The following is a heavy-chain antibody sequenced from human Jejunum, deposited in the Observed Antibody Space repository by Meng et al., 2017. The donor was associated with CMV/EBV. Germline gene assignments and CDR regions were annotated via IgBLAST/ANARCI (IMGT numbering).Heavy chain of an antibody. V-gene: IGHV6-1*01. Sequence: QVQLQQSAPGLVTHSQTPSLTCAISGDSVSCNSAAWNWIRQSPSRGLEWLGRTYYRSKYYNDYALSVKSRITINPDTSKNQFSLQLNSVTPEDTAIYYCARDWGDVRGGFDFWGQGTLVTVSS. D-gene: IGHD3-10*02. CDR1: GDSVSCNSAA. CDR2: TYYRSKYYN. J-gene: IGHJ4*02. CDR3: ARDWGDVRGGFDF.